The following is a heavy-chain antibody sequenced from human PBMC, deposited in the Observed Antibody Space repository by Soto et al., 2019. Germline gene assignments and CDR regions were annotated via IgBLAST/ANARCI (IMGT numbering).Heavy chain of an antibody. D-gene: IGHD4-4*01. CDR3: ARGAITTPNWFDP. CDR2: FYNSGST. J-gene: IGHJ5*02. Sequence: SETLSLTCIVSGGSITSYFWSWIRQPPGKGLEWIGYFYNSGSTNYNPSLKGRVTISGDTSKNHFSLKMTSVTAADTAVYYCARGAITTPNWFDPWGQGTLVTVSS. CDR1: GGSITSYF. V-gene: IGHV4-59*01.